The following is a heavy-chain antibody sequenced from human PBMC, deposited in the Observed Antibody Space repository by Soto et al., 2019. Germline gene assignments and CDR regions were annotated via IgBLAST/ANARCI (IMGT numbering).Heavy chain of an antibody. D-gene: IGHD3-16*01. CDR2: IYTSEVT. CDR1: GACISSFY. Sequence: XASLSLTCTVCGACISSFYWSWIRKPAGKGLEWIGRIYTSEVTNYNPSLKSRVTMSVDTSKNQFSLKLSSVTAADTAVYYCAREITGYYYSMDFSGQGTTVTVSS. V-gene: IGHV4-4*07. CDR3: AREITGYYYSMDF. J-gene: IGHJ6*02.